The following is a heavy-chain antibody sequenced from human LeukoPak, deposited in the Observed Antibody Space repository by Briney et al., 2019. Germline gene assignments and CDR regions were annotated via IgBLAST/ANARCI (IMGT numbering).Heavy chain of an antibody. Sequence: SETLSLTCAVYGGSFSGYYWSWIRQPPGKGLEWVGEINHSGSTNYNPSLKSRVTISVDTSKNQFSLKLSSVTAADTAVYFCARDRVESSGYYYYYGMDVWGQGTTVTVSS. CDR3: ARDRVESSGYYYYYGMDV. CDR1: GGSFSGYY. J-gene: IGHJ6*02. V-gene: IGHV4-34*01. D-gene: IGHD3-22*01. CDR2: INHSGST.